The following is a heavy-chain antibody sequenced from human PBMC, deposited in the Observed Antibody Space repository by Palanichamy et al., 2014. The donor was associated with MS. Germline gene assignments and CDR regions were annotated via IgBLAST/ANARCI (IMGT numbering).Heavy chain of an antibody. CDR1: GFTFSSYS. J-gene: IGHJ4*02. CDR2: ISSSSSYI. Sequence: EVQLVESGGGLVKPGGSLRLSCAASGFTFSSYSMNWVRQAPGKGLEWVSSISSSSSYIYYADSVKGRFTISRDNAKNSLYLQMNSLRAEDTVVYYCARDVRYSGSYGSDYWGQGTLVTVSS. D-gene: IGHD1-26*01. CDR3: ARDVRYSGSYGSDY. V-gene: IGHV3-21*01.